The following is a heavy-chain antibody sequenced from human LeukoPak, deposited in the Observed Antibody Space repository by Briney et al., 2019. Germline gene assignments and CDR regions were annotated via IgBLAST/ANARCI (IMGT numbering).Heavy chain of an antibody. D-gene: IGHD6-13*01. CDR2: ISAYNGNT. CDR1: GYTFTSYA. J-gene: IGHJ5*02. V-gene: IGHV1-18*01. CDR3: ARNCSSCWFDP. Sequence: GASVKVSCKASGYTFTSYAMNWVRQAPGQGLEWMGWISAYNGNTNYAQKLQGRVTMTTDTSTSTAYMELRSLRSDDTAVYYCARNCSSCWFDPWGQGTLVTVSS.